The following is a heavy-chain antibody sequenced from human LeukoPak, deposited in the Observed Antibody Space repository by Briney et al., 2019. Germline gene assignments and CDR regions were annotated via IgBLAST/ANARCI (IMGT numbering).Heavy chain of an antibody. CDR3: ARGFRGPVY. V-gene: IGHV4-34*01. D-gene: IGHD3-10*01. CDR1: GGSFSGYY. Sequence: SETLSLTCAVYGGSFSGYYWSWIRQPPGKGLEWIGEINHSGSTNXNPSLKSRVTISVDTSKNQFSLKLSSVTAADTAVYYCARGFRGPVYWGQGTLVTVSS. J-gene: IGHJ4*02. CDR2: INHSGST.